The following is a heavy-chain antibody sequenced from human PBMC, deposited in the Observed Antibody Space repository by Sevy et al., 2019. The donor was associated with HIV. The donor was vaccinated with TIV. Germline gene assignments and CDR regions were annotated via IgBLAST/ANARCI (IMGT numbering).Heavy chain of an antibody. Sequence: GGSLRLSCAASGFTFSDYWMHWVRQAPGQGLVWVSRISGEGSSTSYADSVKGRFTISRDNAQNTLYLQMNSLRAEDTALYFCARDRSGGSYYYDSSGYYHWGQGTLVTVSS. V-gene: IGHV3-74*01. CDR1: GFTFSDYW. CDR2: ISGEGSST. D-gene: IGHD3-22*01. J-gene: IGHJ5*02. CDR3: ARDRSGGSYYYDSSGYYH.